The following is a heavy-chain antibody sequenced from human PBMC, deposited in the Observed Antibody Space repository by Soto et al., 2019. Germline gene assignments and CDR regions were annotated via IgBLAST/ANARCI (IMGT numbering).Heavy chain of an antibody. CDR2: IYHSGST. V-gene: IGHV4-30-2*01. D-gene: IGHD2-2*01. J-gene: IGHJ4*02. Sequence: SETLSLTCTVSGGSIGSGGYSWSWIRQPPGKGLEWIGYIYHSGSTYYNPSLKSRVTISVDRSKNQFSLKLSSVTAADTAVYYCARGGILVPAAHFDYWGQGTLVTVS. CDR1: GGSIGSGGYS. CDR3: ARGGILVPAAHFDY.